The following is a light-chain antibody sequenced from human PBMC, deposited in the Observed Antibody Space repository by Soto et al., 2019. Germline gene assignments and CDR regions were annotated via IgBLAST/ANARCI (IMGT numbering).Light chain of an antibody. V-gene: IGKV4-1*01. J-gene: IGKJ3*01. Sequence: DIVLTQSPESLGVSLGEKATINCKSSRSLLYPSNNKNYLAWYQQKLGQPPKLLIYWASTRESVVSDRFSGGGSAADFTLTINNLQAEDVAVYFCHQYYTTPSFGPGTKLDFK. CDR2: WAS. CDR3: HQYYTTPS. CDR1: RSLLYPSNNKNY.